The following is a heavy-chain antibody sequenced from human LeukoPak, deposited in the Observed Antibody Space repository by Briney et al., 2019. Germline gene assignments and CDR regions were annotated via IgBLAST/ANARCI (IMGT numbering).Heavy chain of an antibody. D-gene: IGHD6-13*01. J-gene: IGHJ3*02. CDR1: GASISSSSHF. CDR2: IYYSGIT. Sequence: TTSETLSLTCTVSGASISSSSHFWGWIRQTPGKGLEWIGSIYYSGITYYNPSLKSRVTISVDTSKKQFSLKQSSVTAADTALYYRARHTGPGTDYAFDIWGQGTMVTVSS. CDR3: ARHTGPGTDYAFDI. V-gene: IGHV4-39*01.